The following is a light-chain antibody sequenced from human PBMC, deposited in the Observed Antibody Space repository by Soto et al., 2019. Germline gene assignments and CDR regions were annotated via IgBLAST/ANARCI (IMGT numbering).Light chain of an antibody. CDR1: QSVSSN. V-gene: IGKV3-15*01. CDR3: QQYNNLPLT. Sequence: EIVMTQSPATLSVSTGERATLSCRASQSVSSNLAWYQQKPGQAPRLLIYGASTRATGIPARFSGSGSGTEFTLTISSLQSEDFAVYYCQQYNNLPLTFGQGTRLEIK. CDR2: GAS. J-gene: IGKJ5*01.